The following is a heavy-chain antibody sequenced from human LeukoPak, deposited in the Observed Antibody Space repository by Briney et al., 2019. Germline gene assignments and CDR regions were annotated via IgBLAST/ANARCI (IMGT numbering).Heavy chain of an antibody. CDR2: ISWNSGSI. CDR1: GFTFDDYA. V-gene: IGHV3-9*01. J-gene: IGHJ6*02. CDR3: AKSAAAGRYYYGMDV. D-gene: IGHD6-13*01. Sequence: PGGSLRLSCAASGFTFDDYAMHWVRQAPGKGLEWGSGISWNSGSIGYADSVKGRFTISRDNAKNSLYLQMNSLRAEDTALYYCAKSAAAGRYYYGMDVWGQGTTVTVSS.